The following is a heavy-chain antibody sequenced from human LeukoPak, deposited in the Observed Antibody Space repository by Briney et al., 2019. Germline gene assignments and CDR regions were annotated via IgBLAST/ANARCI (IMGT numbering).Heavy chain of an antibody. CDR3: TRDQSWTTGFDI. J-gene: IGHJ3*02. Sequence: SQTLSLTCAISGDSVSSNRATRNWIRQSPSRGLEWLGRTYYMSKWYNDYAVSVKSRITINPDTSKNQFSLQLNSVTPEDTAVYFCTRDQSWTTGFDIWGQGTMVTVSS. V-gene: IGHV6-1*01. D-gene: IGHD2-8*02. CDR2: TYYMSKWYN. CDR1: GDSVSSNRAT.